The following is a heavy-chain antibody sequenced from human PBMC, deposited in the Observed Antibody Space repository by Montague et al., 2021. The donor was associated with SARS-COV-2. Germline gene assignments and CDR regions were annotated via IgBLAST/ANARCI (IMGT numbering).Heavy chain of an antibody. D-gene: IGHD3-22*01. CDR1: GGSVSDYY. CDR3: ARGTRITMIVVVITDIWFDH. Sequence: SETLSLTCAVYGGSVSDYYWSWIRQPPGKGLEWIGEINHSGSTNYNPSLKSRVTTSVDTSKNQFSLKLTSVTAADTAVYYCARGTRITMIVVVITDIWFDHWGQGTLVTVSS. CDR2: INHSGST. J-gene: IGHJ5*02. V-gene: IGHV4-34*01.